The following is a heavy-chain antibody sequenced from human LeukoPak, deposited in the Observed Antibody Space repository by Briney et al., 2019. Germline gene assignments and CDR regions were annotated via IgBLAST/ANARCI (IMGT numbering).Heavy chain of an antibody. J-gene: IGHJ4*02. CDR3: ATQARGYFYY. CDR1: GYTLTQLA. CDR2: FDPEDGET. Sequence: ASVKVSCKVSGYTLTQLAIHWVRQAPGKGLEWMGGFDPEDGETVYAQKFQDRVTMTEDTSTDTASMELTSLASEDTGVYYCATQARGYFYYWGQGTLVTVSS. V-gene: IGHV1-24*01.